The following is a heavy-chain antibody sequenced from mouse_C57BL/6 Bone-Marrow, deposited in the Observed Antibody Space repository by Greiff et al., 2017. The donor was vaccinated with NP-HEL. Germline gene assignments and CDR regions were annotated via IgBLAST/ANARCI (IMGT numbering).Heavy chain of an antibody. V-gene: IGHV1-53*01. CDR1: GYTFTSYW. Sequence: QVQLQQPGTELVKPGASVKLSCKASGYTFTSYWMHWVKQRPGQGLEWIGNINPSTGGTNYNETFNSKATLTVDKTTSTAYVQISSLTAEESAVYDCGRGGAYWGQGTLVTVSA. CDR3: GRGGAY. J-gene: IGHJ3*01. CDR2: INPSTGGT.